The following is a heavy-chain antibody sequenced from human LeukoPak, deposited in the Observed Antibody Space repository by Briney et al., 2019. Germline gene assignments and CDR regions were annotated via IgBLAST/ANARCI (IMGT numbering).Heavy chain of an antibody. CDR1: GFTFSSYE. V-gene: IGHV3-48*03. D-gene: IGHD5-12*01. J-gene: IGHJ4*02. CDR3: ASGGNDDY. CDR2: ITSSGGTI. Sequence: GGSLRLSCAASGFTFSSYEMHWVRQAPGKGLEWVSQITSSGGTIHYADSVQGRFTISRDNAKDSLYLEMNSLRAEDTAVYYCASGGNDDYWGQGILVTVSS.